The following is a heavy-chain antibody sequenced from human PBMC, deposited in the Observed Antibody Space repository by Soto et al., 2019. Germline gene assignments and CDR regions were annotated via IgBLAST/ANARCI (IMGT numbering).Heavy chain of an antibody. V-gene: IGHV1-18*01. CDR1: GYPFTNYG. Sequence: QGQLVQSGVEVKKPGASVRVSCKASGYPFTNYGINWVRLVPGQGLEWMGRISGRSGGTNYGPKFRDRITMATDTSSKTAYMELRRLRFDDTAVYYCAKDGGHGARMHICGMDVWGQGTTVTVSS. CDR2: ISGRSGGT. CDR3: AKDGGHGARMHICGMDV. J-gene: IGHJ6*02. D-gene: IGHD2-21*01.